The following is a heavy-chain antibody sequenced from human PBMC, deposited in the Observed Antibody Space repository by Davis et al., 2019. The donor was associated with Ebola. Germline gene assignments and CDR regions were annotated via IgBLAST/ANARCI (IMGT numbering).Heavy chain of an antibody. V-gene: IGHV4-31*11. CDR2: IYYSGTT. D-gene: IGHD1-26*01. Sequence: PSETLSLTCAVSGGSISSGGYYWSWMRQHPGKGLEWIGHIYYSGTTYYNPSLKSRVTISVDTSENQFSLKLSSVTAADTAVYYCARVWGGSYYPAFDLWGQGILVTVSS. CDR3: ARVWGGSYYPAFDL. CDR1: GGSISSGGYY. J-gene: IGHJ4*02.